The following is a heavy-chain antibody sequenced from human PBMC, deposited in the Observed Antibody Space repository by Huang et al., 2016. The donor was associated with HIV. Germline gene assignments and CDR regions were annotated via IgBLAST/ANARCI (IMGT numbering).Heavy chain of an antibody. CDR1: GYIFSNYD. V-gene: IGHV1-8*01. Sequence: QVQLVQSGPEVKKPGASVKVSCQTSGYIFSNYDINWVRQAPGQGLQGMGWLNPNSGKTAYGRNFQGRVTLTRGTSTGAAYMVLNSLTSQDTAVYYCARLTSGWYQDYWGQGTLVTVSS. CDR2: LNPNSGKT. J-gene: IGHJ4*02. CDR3: ARLTSGWYQDY. D-gene: IGHD6-19*01.